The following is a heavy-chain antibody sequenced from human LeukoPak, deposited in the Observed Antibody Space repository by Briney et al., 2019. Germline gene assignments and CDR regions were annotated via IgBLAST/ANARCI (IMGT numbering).Heavy chain of an antibody. D-gene: IGHD3-9*01. J-gene: IGHJ6*02. CDR2: ISAYNGNT. CDR1: GYTFTGYY. V-gene: IGHV1-18*04. Sequence: ASVKVSCKASGYTFTGYYMHWVRQAPGQGLEWMGWISAYNGNTNYAQKLQGRVTMTTDTSTSTAYMELRSLRSDDTAVYYCARGIGYFDWLSHDLLLLLSDYGMDVWGQGTTVTVSS. CDR3: ARGIGYFDWLSHDLLLLLSDYGMDV.